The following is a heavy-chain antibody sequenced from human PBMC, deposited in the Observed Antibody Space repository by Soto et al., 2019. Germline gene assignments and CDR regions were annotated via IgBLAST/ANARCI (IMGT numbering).Heavy chain of an antibody. CDR3: ARALGAYSNSSSPFCWFDP. J-gene: IGHJ5*02. CDR2: IIPIFGTA. D-gene: IGHD6-6*01. CDR1: GGTFSSYA. V-gene: IGHV1-69*01. Sequence: QVQLVQSGAEVKKPGSSVKVSCKASGGTFSSYAISWVRQAPGQGLEWTGGIIPIFGTANYAQKFQGRVTITADESTITAYMELSSLRSEDTAVYYCARALGAYSNSSSPFCWFDPWGQGTLVTVSS.